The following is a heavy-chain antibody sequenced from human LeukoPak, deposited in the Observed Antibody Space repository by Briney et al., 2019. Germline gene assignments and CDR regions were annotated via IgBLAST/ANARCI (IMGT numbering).Heavy chain of an antibody. V-gene: IGHV1-18*01. J-gene: IGHJ4*02. CDR3: ARDGPTSYYDYVWGSFPSDY. D-gene: IGHD3-16*01. Sequence: ASVKVSCKASGYTFTSYGISWVRQAPGQGLEWMGWISAYNGNTNYAQKLQGRVTMTTDTSTSTAYMELRSLRSDDTAVYYCARDGPTSYYDYVWGSFPSDYWGQGTLVTVSS. CDR1: GYTFTSYG. CDR2: ISAYNGNT.